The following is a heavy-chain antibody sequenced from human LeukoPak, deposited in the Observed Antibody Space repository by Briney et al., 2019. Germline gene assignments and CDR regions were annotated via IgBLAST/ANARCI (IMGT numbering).Heavy chain of an antibody. D-gene: IGHD1-26*01. CDR1: GFTLTSDS. CDR2: ISSGATTT. V-gene: IGHV3-48*04. CDR3: AKGTVGAKF. J-gene: IGHJ4*02. Sequence: GGSLRLSCAASGFTLTSDSMSWVRQAPGKGLEWISYISSGATTTYYADSVKGRFTISRDTAQNSLYLQMNFLRVDDTAVYYCAKGTVGAKFWGQGTLVIVSS.